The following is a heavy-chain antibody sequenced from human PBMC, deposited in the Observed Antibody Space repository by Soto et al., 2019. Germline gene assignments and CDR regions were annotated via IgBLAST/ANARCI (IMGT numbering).Heavy chain of an antibody. V-gene: IGHV3-13*05. CDR1: GFTFRNYD. D-gene: IGHD2-8*02. CDR2: ISAAGDP. Sequence: EVQLVESGGGLVQPGWSLRLSCEAPGFTFRNYDMRWVRQGTGKGLEWVSGISAAGDPDYADSVEGRFTFSRENAQNSFFLQVTSLRVGDTAVYYCASTVRDFYGLDVWGQGTTVIVSS. J-gene: IGHJ6*02. CDR3: ASTVRDFYGLDV.